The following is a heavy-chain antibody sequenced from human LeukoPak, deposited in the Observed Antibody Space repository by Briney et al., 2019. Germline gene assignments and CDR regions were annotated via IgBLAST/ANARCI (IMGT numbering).Heavy chain of an antibody. CDR3: ARRMFDSGYGMDV. J-gene: IGHJ6*02. V-gene: IGHV3-66*04. CDR1: GFTVSSNY. Sequence: GGSPRLSCAASGFTVSSNYMSWVRQAPGKGLEWVSVIYSGGSTYYADSVKGRFTISRDNSKNTLYLQMNSLRAEDTAVYYCARRMFDSGYGMDVWGQGTTVTVSS. D-gene: IGHD1-26*01. CDR2: IYSGGST.